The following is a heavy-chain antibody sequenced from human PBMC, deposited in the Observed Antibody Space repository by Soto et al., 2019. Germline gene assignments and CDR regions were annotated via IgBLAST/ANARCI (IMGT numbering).Heavy chain of an antibody. V-gene: IGHV1-3*01. Sequence: QVQLVQSGAEVKKPGASVKVSCKASGYTFTSYAMQWVRQAPGQRLEWMGWINSGNGNIKYSQKFQGRFTITGYTSASTAYMELSSMRSEDTTVYYCAKDLGGSTDYWSQGTLVTVST. CDR1: GYTFTSYA. CDR2: INSGNGNI. CDR3: AKDLGGSTDY. D-gene: IGHD5-12*01. J-gene: IGHJ4*02.